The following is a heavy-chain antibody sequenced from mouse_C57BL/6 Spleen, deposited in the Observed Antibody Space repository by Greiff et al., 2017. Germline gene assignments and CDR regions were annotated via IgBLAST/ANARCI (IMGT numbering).Heavy chain of an antibody. D-gene: IGHD1-1*01. V-gene: IGHV1-52*01. J-gene: IGHJ2*01. CDR3: ARYYYGSSYYFDY. Sequence: QVQLQQPGAELVRPGSSVKLSCKASGYTFTSYWMHWVKQRPIQGLEWIGNIDPSDSETHYNQQFKDKATLTVDKSSSTAYMQLSSLTSEDSAVYYCARYYYGSSYYFDYWGQGTTLTVAS. CDR1: GYTFTSYW. CDR2: IDPSDSET.